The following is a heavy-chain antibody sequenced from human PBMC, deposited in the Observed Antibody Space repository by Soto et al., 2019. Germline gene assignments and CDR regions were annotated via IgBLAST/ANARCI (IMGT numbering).Heavy chain of an antibody. CDR2: IYYSGST. D-gene: IGHD4-17*01. V-gene: IGHV4-31*03. Sequence: LSLTCTVAGGSISSGGYYWSWIRQHPGKGLEWIGYIYYSGSTYYNPSLKSRVTISVDTSKNQFSLKLSSVTAADTAVYYCASSTVTRYYFDYWGQGTLVTVSS. J-gene: IGHJ4*02. CDR1: GGSISSGGYY. CDR3: ASSTVTRYYFDY.